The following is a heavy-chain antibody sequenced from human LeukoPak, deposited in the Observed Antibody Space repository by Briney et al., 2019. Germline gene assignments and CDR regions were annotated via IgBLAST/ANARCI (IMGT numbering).Heavy chain of an antibody. J-gene: IGHJ4*02. D-gene: IGHD1-26*01. CDR2: IYYSGST. CDR1: GDSISTSSYY. Sequence: SETLSLTCSVSGDSISTSSYYWGWIRQPPGKGLEWIGTIYYSGSTYYNPSLKSRVTISVDTSKNQFSLKLSSVTAADTAVYYCARQDRPRGSYSNWGQGTLVTVSS. CDR3: ARQDRPRGSYSN. V-gene: IGHV4-39*01.